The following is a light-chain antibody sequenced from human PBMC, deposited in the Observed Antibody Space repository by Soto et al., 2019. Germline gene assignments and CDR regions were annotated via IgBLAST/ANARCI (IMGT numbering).Light chain of an antibody. CDR2: DAS. J-gene: IGKJ2*01. CDR3: QQRSNWPS. CDR1: QSVSSY. V-gene: IGKV3-11*01. Sequence: EIVLTQSPATLSLSPGERATLSCRASQSVSSYLAWYQQKPGQAPRLLIYDASNRATGIPARFSGSGSGTDLTLTISRLEPEDFAVYYCQQRSNWPSFGQGTKLEIK.